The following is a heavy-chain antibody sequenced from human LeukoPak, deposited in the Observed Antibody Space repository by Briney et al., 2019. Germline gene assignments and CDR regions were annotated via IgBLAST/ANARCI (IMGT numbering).Heavy chain of an antibody. CDR2: IYSGGST. CDR3: ARDSGQRGYSYGA. CDR1: GFTFSSYG. D-gene: IGHD5-18*01. Sequence: PGGSLRLSCAASGFTFSSYGMHWVRQAPGKRLEWVSLIYSGGSTYYADSVKGRFTISRDNSKNTLYLQMNSLRAEDTAVYYCARDSGQRGYSYGAWGQGTLVTVSS. J-gene: IGHJ5*02. V-gene: IGHV3-53*01.